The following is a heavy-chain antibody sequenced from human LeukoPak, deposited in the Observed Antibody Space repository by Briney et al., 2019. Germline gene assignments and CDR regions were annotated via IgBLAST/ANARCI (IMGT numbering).Heavy chain of an antibody. CDR3: ARTYDFGRGPPGDAFDN. J-gene: IGHJ3*02. Sequence: GGSLRLSCAASGFTFTIFGLNWVRQAPGKGPEWVSYIDARSGITYYADSVQGRFTISRDDARGSVFLQMDGLRVDDTAVYYCARTYDFGRGPPGDAFDNWGPGTLVIVSS. V-gene: IGHV3-48*01. CDR1: GFTFTIFG. D-gene: IGHD3-3*01. CDR2: IDARSGIT.